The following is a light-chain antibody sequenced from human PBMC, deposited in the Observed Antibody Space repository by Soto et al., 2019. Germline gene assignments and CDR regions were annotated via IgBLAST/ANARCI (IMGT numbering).Light chain of an antibody. CDR3: QQYNSYSLFT. J-gene: IGKJ3*01. CDR1: QSISSW. CDR2: KAS. Sequence: DIQMTQSPSTLSASVGDRVTITCRASQSISSWLVWYQQKPGKAPKLLIYKASSLESGVPSRFSGSGSGTEFTLTISSLQPDDFATYYCQQYNSYSLFTFGPGTKVDIK. V-gene: IGKV1-5*03.